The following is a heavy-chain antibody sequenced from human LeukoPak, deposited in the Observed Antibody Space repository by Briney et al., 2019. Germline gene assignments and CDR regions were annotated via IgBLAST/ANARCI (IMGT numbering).Heavy chain of an antibody. J-gene: IGHJ4*02. CDR3: TLYTY. D-gene: IGHD2-2*02. Sequence: GASVKVSCKTSGYSFTSQDMHWVRQAPGQRLEWVGCISPDNGNAQYSQEFQGRVTITRDTSARTAYMELSSLRSEDMAVYYCTLYTYWGQGTLVTVPS. CDR1: GYSFTSQD. CDR2: ISPDNGNA. V-gene: IGHV1-3*03.